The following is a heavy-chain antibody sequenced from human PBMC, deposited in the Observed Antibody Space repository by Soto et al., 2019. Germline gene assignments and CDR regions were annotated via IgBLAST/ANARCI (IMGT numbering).Heavy chain of an antibody. J-gene: IGHJ4*02. D-gene: IGHD3-10*01. CDR1: SGSISSDY. CDR2: IYYSGST. V-gene: IGHV4-59*08. CDR3: ARLRAGVHYDD. Sequence: PSETLSLTCTVSSGSISSDYWSWIRQPPGKGLEWIGYIYYSGSTNYNPSLKSRVTISVDTSKKQFSLELSSVTAADTAVYYCARLRAGVHYDDWGQGTLVTVSS.